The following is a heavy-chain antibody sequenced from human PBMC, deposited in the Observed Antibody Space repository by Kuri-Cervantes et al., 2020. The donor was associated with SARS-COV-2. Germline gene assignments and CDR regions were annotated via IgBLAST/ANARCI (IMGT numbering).Heavy chain of an antibody. CDR3: ARYYSNYVGYYYYMDV. CDR2: INPSGGST. Sequence: ASVKVSCKASGYTFTSYYMHWVRQAPGQGLEWMGIINPSGGSTSYAQKFQGRVTMTRDTSTSTVYMELSSLRSEDTAVYYCARYYSNYVGYYYYMDVWGKGTTVTVSS. D-gene: IGHD4-11*01. J-gene: IGHJ6*03. CDR1: GYTFTSYY. V-gene: IGHV1-46*01.